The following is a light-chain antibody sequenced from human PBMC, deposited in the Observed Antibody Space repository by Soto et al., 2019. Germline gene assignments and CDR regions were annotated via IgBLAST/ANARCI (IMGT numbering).Light chain of an antibody. CDR3: QQLNSYPQT. V-gene: IGKV1-9*01. CDR2: SAA. CDR1: RGISSY. J-gene: IGKJ5*01. Sequence: QLTNSHSSLSEPVGERVTFPCQATRGISSYLAWYQQKTAKTPNILVYSAATLQRGVPSRFSGSGSGPNFTLTISSLQPEDSATYFCQQLNSYPQTFGQGTRLEIK.